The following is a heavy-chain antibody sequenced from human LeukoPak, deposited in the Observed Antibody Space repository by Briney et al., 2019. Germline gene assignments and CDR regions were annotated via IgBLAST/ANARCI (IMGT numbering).Heavy chain of an antibody. CDR1: GFTFSNHW. J-gene: IGHJ4*02. V-gene: IGHV3-7*04. CDR3: AGGADY. CDR2: IKQDGSEK. Sequence: PGGSLRLSCAASGFTFSNHWMFWVCQAPGKGPECVANIKQDGSEKYYVDSVKGRFTISRDNAKNSLYLQMNSLRADDTAVYYCAGGADYWGQGTLVTVSS.